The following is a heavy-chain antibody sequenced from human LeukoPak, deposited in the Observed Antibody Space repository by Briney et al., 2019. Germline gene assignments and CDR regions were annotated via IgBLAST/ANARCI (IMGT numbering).Heavy chain of an antibody. CDR3: ARGLTAGPTYYYGSGSYWDY. D-gene: IGHD3-10*01. V-gene: IGHV3-33*01. CDR2: IWYDGSNK. J-gene: IGHJ4*02. CDR1: GFTFSSYG. Sequence: GRSLRLSCAASGFTFSSYGMHWVRQAPGKGLEWVAVIWYDGSNKYYADSMKGRFTISRDNSKNTLYLQMNSLRAEDTAVYYCARGLTAGPTYYYGSGSYWDYWGQGTLVTVSS.